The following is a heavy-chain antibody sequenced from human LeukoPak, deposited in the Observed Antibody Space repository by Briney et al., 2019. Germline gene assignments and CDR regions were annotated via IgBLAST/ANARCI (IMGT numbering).Heavy chain of an antibody. CDR1: GFTFSSYN. J-gene: IGHJ4*02. Sequence: PGGSLRLSCAASGFTFSSYNMNWVRQAPGKGLEWVSYISSSSSTIYYADSVKGRFTISRDNAKNSLYLQMNSLRAEDTAVYYCARDGWYYYGSGSYFDYWGQGTLVTVSS. CDR3: ARDGWYYYGSGSYFDY. V-gene: IGHV3-48*01. D-gene: IGHD3-10*01. CDR2: ISSSSSTI.